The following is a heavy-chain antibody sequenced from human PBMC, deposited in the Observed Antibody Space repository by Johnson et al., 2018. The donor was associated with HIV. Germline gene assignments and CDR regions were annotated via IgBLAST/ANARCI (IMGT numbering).Heavy chain of an antibody. D-gene: IGHD4-17*01. Sequence: QVQLVESGGDVVQPGRYLRLSCAASGFTFSSYSMHWVRQAPGKGLEWVALRSYDGSNKYYADSVKGRFIISRDTSKNTLYLQMNSLRAEDTAVYYCARATVTPSDAFDFWGQGTMVTVSS. CDR1: GFTFSSYS. J-gene: IGHJ3*01. CDR2: RSYDGSNK. V-gene: IGHV3-30*04. CDR3: ARATVTPSDAFDF.